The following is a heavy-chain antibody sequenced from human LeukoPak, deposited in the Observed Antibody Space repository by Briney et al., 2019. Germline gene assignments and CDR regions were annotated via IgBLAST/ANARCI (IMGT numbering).Heavy chain of an antibody. CDR1: GFTFSSYS. J-gene: IGHJ4*02. CDR3: AIPSGIVGASLGY. Sequence: GGSLRLSCAASGFTFSSYSMNWVRQAPGKGLEWVSSISSSSSYIYYADSVKGRFTISRDNAKNSLYLQMNSLRAEDTAVYYCAIPSGIVGASLGYWGQGILVTVSS. CDR2: ISSSSSYI. D-gene: IGHD1-26*01. V-gene: IGHV3-21*01.